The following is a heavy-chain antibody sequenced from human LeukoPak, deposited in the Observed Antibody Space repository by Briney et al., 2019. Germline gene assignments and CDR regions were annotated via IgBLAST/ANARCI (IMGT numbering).Heavy chain of an antibody. Sequence: PGGSQRLSCAASGFTFSSYGMSWVRQAPGRGLEWIGEVNLQGSTNYNTSLMGRVAIAVDTSENHISLQLTSVTAADTAVYYCAREGGPYRPLDYSGQGTPVTVSS. J-gene: IGHJ4*02. V-gene: IGHV4-34*01. CDR1: GFTFSSYG. CDR3: AREGGPYRPLDY. CDR2: VNLQGST.